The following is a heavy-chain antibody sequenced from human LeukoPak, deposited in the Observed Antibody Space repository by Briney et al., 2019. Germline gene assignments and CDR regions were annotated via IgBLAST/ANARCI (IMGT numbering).Heavy chain of an antibody. D-gene: IGHD1-26*01. Sequence: ASVKVSCKASGGTFSSYAISWVRQAPGQGLEWMGRIIPILGIANYAQKFQGRVTITADKSTSTAYMELSSLRSEDTAVYYCVTNGFRGSYYGWFDYWGQGTLVTVSS. CDR1: GGTFSSYA. J-gene: IGHJ4*02. V-gene: IGHV1-69*04. CDR2: IIPILGIA. CDR3: VTNGFRGSYYGWFDY.